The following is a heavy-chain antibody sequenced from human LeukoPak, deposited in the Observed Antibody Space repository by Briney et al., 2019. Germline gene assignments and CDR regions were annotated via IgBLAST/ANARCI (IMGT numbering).Heavy chain of an antibody. Sequence: SETLSLTCAVYGGSFSGYYWSWIRQPPGKGLEWIGEINHSGSTNYNPSLKSRVTISVDTSKNQFSLQLNSVTPEDTAVYYCASSSLRGSDAFDIWGQGTMVTVSS. V-gene: IGHV4-34*01. CDR3: ASSSLRGSDAFDI. CDR1: GGSFSGYY. J-gene: IGHJ3*02. CDR2: INHSGST. D-gene: IGHD3-16*01.